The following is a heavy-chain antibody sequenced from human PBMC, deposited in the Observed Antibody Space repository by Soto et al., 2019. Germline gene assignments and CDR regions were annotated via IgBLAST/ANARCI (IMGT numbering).Heavy chain of an antibody. CDR2: IYYSGST. D-gene: IGHD6-19*01. J-gene: IGHJ4*02. V-gene: IGHV4-31*03. CDR1: GGSISSGGYY. Sequence: SETLSLTCTVSGGSISSGGYYWSWIRQHPGKGLEWIGYIYYSGSTYYNPSLKSRVTISVDTSKNQFSLKLSSVTAADTAVYYCASGPLSIAVAGYFDYWGQGTLVTVSS. CDR3: ASGPLSIAVAGYFDY.